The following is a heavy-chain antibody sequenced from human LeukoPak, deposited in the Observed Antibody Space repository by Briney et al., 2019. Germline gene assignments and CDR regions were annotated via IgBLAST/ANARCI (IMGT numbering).Heavy chain of an antibody. V-gene: IGHV3-30*18. CDR2: ISYDGSNK. J-gene: IGHJ4*02. D-gene: IGHD2-15*01. CDR1: GFTFSSYG. CDR3: AKEGRSYYFDY. Sequence: GGSLRLSCAASGFTFSSYGMHWVRQAPGKGLEWVAVISYDGSNKYYADSVKGRFTISRDNSKNTLYLQMNSLRAEDTAVYCCAKEGRSYYFDYWGQGTLVTVSS.